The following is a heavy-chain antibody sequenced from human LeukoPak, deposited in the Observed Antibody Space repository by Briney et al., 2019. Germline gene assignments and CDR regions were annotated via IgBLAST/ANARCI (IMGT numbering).Heavy chain of an antibody. V-gene: IGHV3-43*02. CDR1: GFTFDDYA. CDR3: AKDLGRQYYYYYYGMDV. Sequence: PEGSLRLSCAASGFTFDDYAMHWVRQAPGKGLEWVSLISGDGGSTYYADSVKGRFTISRDNSKNSLYLQMNSLRTEDTALYYCAKDLGRQYYYYYYGMDVWGQGTTVTVSS. CDR2: ISGDGGST. J-gene: IGHJ6*02. D-gene: IGHD7-27*01.